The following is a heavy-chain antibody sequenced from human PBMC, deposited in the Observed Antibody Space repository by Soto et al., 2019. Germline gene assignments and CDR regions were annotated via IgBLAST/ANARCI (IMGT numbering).Heavy chain of an antibody. J-gene: IGHJ4*02. CDR2: VNHSGST. V-gene: IGHV4-34*01. D-gene: IGHD3-22*01. CDR3: ARSDHYYYDSSGYWDY. Sequence: PSETLSLTCGVYGGSFSGYYWSWIRQPPGKGLEWIGEVNHSGSTNYNPSLKSRVTISVDTSKNQFSLKLSSVTAADTAVYYCARSDHYYYDSSGYWDYWGQGTLVTVSS. CDR1: GGSFSGYY.